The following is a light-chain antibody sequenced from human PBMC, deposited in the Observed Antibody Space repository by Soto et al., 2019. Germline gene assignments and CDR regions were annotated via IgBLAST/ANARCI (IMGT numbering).Light chain of an antibody. Sequence: DIQMTQSPSSLSASVGDRVTITCRASQNIGPYLNWFQHKPGKDPKLLIFAAFNLQSGVPSRFRGGGSGADFTLTITGVQPEDFATYYCQLATNTLWTFGQGTKVEVK. CDR2: AAF. CDR3: QLATNTLWT. CDR1: QNIGPY. V-gene: IGKV1-39*01. J-gene: IGKJ1*01.